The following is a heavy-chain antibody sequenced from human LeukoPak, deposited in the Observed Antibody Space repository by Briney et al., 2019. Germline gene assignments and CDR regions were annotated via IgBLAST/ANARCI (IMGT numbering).Heavy chain of an antibody. V-gene: IGHV1-8*03. CDR1: GYTFTSYD. CDR2: MNPNSGNT. Sequence: ASVKVSCKASGYTFTSYDINWVRQATGQGLEWMGWMNPNSGNTGYAQKFQGRVTITRNTSISTAYMELSSLRSEDTAVYYCARPGYSSGWYKSMDVWGQGTTVTVSS. D-gene: IGHD6-19*01. J-gene: IGHJ6*02. CDR3: ARPGYSSGWYKSMDV.